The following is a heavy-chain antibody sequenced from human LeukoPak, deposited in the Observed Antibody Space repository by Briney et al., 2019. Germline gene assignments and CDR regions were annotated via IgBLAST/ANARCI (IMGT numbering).Heavy chain of an antibody. J-gene: IGHJ4*02. CDR3: ARGGYYYDSSGFPDY. CDR1: GYTLTSYG. D-gene: IGHD3-22*01. CDR2: ISAYNGNT. V-gene: IGHV1-18*01. Sequence: ASVKVSCKASGYTLTSYGISWVRQAPGQGREGLGWISAYNGNTHYAQKLQGRVTMTTHPSTSTAYMELRSLRSDDTAVYYCARGGYYYDSSGFPDYWGQGTLVTVSS.